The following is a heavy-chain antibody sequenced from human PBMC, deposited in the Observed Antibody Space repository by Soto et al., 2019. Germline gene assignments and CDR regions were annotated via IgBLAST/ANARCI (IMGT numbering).Heavy chain of an antibody. V-gene: IGHV4-39*01. CDR2: IYYSGST. D-gene: IGHD3-9*01. CDR3: DRGPLRYFDH. CDR1: WGSISISSDY. Sequence: XLTCTVSWGSISISSDYWRWIRQPPGKGLEWIGSIYYSGSTYYNPSLKSRVTLSVDTSKNQFSLKLSSVTAADTAVYYCDRGPLRYFDHWGQGTLVTVS. J-gene: IGHJ4*02.